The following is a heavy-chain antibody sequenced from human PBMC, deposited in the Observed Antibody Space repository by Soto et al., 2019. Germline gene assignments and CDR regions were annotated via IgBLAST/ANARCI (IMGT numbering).Heavy chain of an antibody. J-gene: IGHJ4*02. V-gene: IGHV3-74*03. CDR1: GFTFTNYW. D-gene: IGHD5-18*01. CDR3: ASTGYTYIPPVPS. CDR2: INSDGRST. Sequence: EVQLVESGRGSVQPGGSLRLSCAASGFTFTNYWMHWVRQAPGKGLVWVSRINSDGRSTTYADSVKGRFTISRDNAKNTLYLQMNSLRAEDTAVYYCASTGYTYIPPVPSWGQGTLVTVSS.